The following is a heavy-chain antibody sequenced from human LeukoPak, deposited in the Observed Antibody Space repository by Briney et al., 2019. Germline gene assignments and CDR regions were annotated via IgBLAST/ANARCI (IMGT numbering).Heavy chain of an antibody. CDR3: AREQGRSMVRGVITNY. V-gene: IGHV1-2*02. D-gene: IGHD3-10*01. J-gene: IGHJ4*02. CDR1: GYTFTGYY. CDR2: INPNSGGT. Sequence: ASVKVSCKASGYTFTGYYMHWVRQAPGQGLEWMGWINPNSGGTNYAQKFQGRVTMTRDTSISTAYMELSRLRSDDTAVYYCAREQGRSMVRGVITNYWGQGILVTVSS.